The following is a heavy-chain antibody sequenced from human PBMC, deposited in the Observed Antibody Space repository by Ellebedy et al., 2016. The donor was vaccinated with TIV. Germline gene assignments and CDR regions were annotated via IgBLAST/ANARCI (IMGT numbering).Heavy chain of an antibody. J-gene: IGHJ4*02. V-gene: IGHV3-23*01. D-gene: IGHD6-19*01. CDR2: ISGSGGST. CDR1: GFTFSSYA. CDR3: AKDLLWGAVAGPIFFSSTHEGPHNDSGAVGY. Sequence: GESLKISCAASGFTFSSYAMSWVRKAPGKGLEWVSAISGSGGSTYYADSVKGRFTISRDNSKNTLYLQMNSLRAEDTAVYYCAKDLLWGAVAGPIFFSSTHEGPHNDSGAVGYWGQGTLVTVSS.